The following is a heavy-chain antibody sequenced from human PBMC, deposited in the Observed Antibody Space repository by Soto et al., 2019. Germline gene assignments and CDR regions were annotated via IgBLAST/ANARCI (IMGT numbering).Heavy chain of an antibody. V-gene: IGHV1-18*01. D-gene: IGHD1-26*01. CDR1: GYTFTSYG. CDR3: ARVVGALGHWFDP. Sequence: QVQLVQSGGEVKKPGASVKVSCKASGYTFTSYGISWVRQAPGQGLEWLGRISAYNGNTNYAQKLTGRATRTTDTPQSTAYRELRSLRSDDTAVYYCARVVGALGHWFDPWGQGTLVTVSS. J-gene: IGHJ5*02. CDR2: ISAYNGNT.